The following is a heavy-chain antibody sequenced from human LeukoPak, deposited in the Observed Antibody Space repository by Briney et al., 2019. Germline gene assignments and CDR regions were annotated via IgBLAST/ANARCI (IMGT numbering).Heavy chain of an antibody. J-gene: IGHJ6*03. CDR1: AFTVDGYG. V-gene: IGHV3-20*04. CDR3: ARAKVPARTFYYYYYYMDV. D-gene: IGHD2-2*01. Sequence: PGRSLRLSCAASAFTVDGYGMSWVRQAPGKGLEWVSGINWNGGSTGYADSVKGRFTISRDNPKNSLYLQMNSLRAEDTALYYCARAKVPARTFYYYYYYMDVWGKGTTVNVSS. CDR2: INWNGGST.